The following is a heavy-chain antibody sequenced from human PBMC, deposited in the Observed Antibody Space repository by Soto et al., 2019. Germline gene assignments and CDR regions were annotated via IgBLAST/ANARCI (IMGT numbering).Heavy chain of an antibody. J-gene: IGHJ4*02. Sequence: QLQLQESGPGLVKPSQTLSLACTVSGGSFSSGGYYWSWIRQLPGKGLEWIGYIDYSGSTYYNLSIKSRFTMSLDTSKNQFSLKLSSVTAADTAVYYCARATSFSGHHGYWGQGTLVTVSS. CDR1: GGSFSSGGYY. D-gene: IGHD2-8*02. V-gene: IGHV4-31*03. CDR2: IDYSGST. CDR3: ARATSFSGHHGY.